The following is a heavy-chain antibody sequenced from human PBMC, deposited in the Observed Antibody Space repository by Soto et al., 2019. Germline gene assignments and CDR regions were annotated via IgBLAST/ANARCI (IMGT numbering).Heavy chain of an antibody. CDR3: ATYNAGRESYSDNGMDV. J-gene: IGHJ6*02. D-gene: IGHD1-20*01. V-gene: IGHV1-24*01. Sequence: ASVKVSCKVSGYTLTELSIHWVRQAPAKGLEWMGGFDPEDGETIFAQKFQGRLTMTEETSTDTTYMELSSLRSADTAVYYCATYNAGRESYSDNGMDVWGQGTTVTVSS. CDR1: GYTLTELS. CDR2: FDPEDGET.